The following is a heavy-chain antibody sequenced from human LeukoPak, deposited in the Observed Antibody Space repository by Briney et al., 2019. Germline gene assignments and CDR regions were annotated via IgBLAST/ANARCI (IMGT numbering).Heavy chain of an antibody. CDR3: ARDRVDTIFGVVEYGMDV. Sequence: SETLSLTCTVSGGSISSSSYYWGWIRQPPGKGLEWIGSIYYSGSTYYNPSLKSRVTISVDTSKNQFSLKLNSVTAADTAVYYCARDRVDTIFGVVEYGMDVWGQGTTVTVSS. V-gene: IGHV4-39*07. J-gene: IGHJ6*02. CDR1: GGSISSSSYY. CDR2: IYYSGST. D-gene: IGHD3-3*01.